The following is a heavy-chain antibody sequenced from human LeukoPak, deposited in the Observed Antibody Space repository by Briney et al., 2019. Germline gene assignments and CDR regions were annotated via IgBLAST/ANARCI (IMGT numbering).Heavy chain of an antibody. CDR1: GDSISSGSYY. CDR3: AREEMATMEFDY. J-gene: IGHJ4*02. D-gene: IGHD5-24*01. CDR2: IYTSGST. V-gene: IGHV4-61*02. Sequence: SETLSLTCTVSGDSISSGSYYWSWIRQPAGKGLEWIGRIYTSGSTNYNPSLKSRVTISVDTSKNQFSLKLSSVTAADTAVYYCAREEMATMEFDYWGQGTLVTVSS.